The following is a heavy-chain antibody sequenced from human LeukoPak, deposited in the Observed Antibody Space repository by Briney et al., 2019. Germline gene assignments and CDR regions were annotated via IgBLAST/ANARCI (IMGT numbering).Heavy chain of an antibody. V-gene: IGHV3-21*01. CDR3: ARDLGGYSYGCRYYGLDV. Sequence: GGSLRLSCAASGFTFSSYNMNWVRQAPGKGLEWVSSISSSSSYIYYADSVKGRFTISRDNAKNSLYLQMNSLRAEDTAVYYCARDLGGYSYGCRYYGLDVWGQGTTVTVSS. J-gene: IGHJ6*02. D-gene: IGHD5-18*01. CDR2: ISSSSSYI. CDR1: GFTFSSYN.